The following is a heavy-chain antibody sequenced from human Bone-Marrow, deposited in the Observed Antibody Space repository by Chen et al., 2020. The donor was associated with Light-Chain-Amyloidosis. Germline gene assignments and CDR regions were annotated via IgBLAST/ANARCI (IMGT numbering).Heavy chain of an antibody. Sequence: QVQLVESGGGVVQPGESLRLSCLASGFSFSRHAMHWVRQAPGKGLGWLEVRWDDGSEQYYADAVQGRFTIARDNSNKTQYRQMSGLGGDDTGLYYCGRDADRSGDDYCYGMDVWCQGTTVTVSS. D-gene: IGHD1-26*01. J-gene: IGHJ6*02. CDR2: RWDDGSEQ. CDR3: GRDADRSGDDYCYGMDV. CDR1: GFSFSRHA. V-gene: IGHV3-33*01.